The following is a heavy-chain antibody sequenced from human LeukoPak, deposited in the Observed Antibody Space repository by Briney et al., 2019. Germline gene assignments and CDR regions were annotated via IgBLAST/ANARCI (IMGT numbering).Heavy chain of an antibody. D-gene: IGHD3-22*01. CDR1: GFTFSSYG. J-gene: IGHJ4*02. V-gene: IGHV3-33*01. Sequence: GGSLRLSCAASGFTFSSYGMHWVRQAPGKGLEWVAVIWYDGSDKYYADSVKGRFTFSRDNSKNTLYLQMSSLRAEDTAVYYCSIYDSSGSFAYWGQGTLVTVSS. CDR3: SIYDSSGSFAY. CDR2: IWYDGSDK.